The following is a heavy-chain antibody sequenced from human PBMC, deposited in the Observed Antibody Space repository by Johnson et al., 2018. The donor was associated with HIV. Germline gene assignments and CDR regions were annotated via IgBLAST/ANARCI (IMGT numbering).Heavy chain of an antibody. CDR2: ISSSGRII. D-gene: IGHD1-26*01. J-gene: IGHJ3*02. CDR1: GLMFSRYG. Sequence: VQLVESGGGVVQPGRSLRLSCEASGLMFSRYGMHWVRQAPGKGLEWVSYISSSGRIIWYADSVKGRLTISRDNAKNSLYLQMNSVRAEDTAVYYCARCGYSNYWDVVDIWGQGTMVIVSS. V-gene: IGHV3-48*04. CDR3: ARCGYSNYWDVVDI.